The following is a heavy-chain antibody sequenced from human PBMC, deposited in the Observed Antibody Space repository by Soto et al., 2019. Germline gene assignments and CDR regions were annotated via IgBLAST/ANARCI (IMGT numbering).Heavy chain of an antibody. CDR1: KFTFSGSA. Sequence: EVQLVESGGGLVQPGGSLKLSCAASKFTFSGSAMHWVRQASGKGLEWVGRIRSKANSYATAYAASVKGRFTISRDDSKNTAYLQMNSLKTEDTAVYYCTRGNWFDPRGQGTLVTVSS. CDR3: TRGNWFDP. V-gene: IGHV3-73*02. CDR2: IRSKANSYAT. J-gene: IGHJ5*02.